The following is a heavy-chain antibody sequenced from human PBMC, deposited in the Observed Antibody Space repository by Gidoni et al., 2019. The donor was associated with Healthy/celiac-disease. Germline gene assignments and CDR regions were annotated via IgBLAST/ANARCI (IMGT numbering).Heavy chain of an antibody. V-gene: IGHV4-59*01. CDR1: GGSISSYY. J-gene: IGHJ5*02. CDR2: IYYSGST. CDR3: ARRVKPGGWFDP. D-gene: IGHD1-26*01. Sequence: QVQLQESGPGLVKPSETLSLTCTVSGGSISSYYWSWIRQPPGKGLEWIGYIYYSGSTNYNPSLKSRVTISVDTSKNQFSLKLSSVTAADTAVYYCARRVKPGGWFDPWGQGTLVTVSS.